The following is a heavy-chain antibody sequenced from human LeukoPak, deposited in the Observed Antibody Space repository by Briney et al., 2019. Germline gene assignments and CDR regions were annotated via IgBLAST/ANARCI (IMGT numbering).Heavy chain of an antibody. V-gene: IGHV4-59*01. CDR1: GGSISSYY. CDR3: AGWGTGGSSGLRSGTPNY. D-gene: IGHD6-6*01. J-gene: IGHJ4*02. CDR2: IYYSGST. Sequence: PSETLSLTCTVSGGSISSYYWSWIRQPPGKGLEWIGYIYYSGSTNYNPSLKSRVTISVDTSKNQFSLKLSSVTAADTAVYYCAGWGTGGSSGLRSGTPNYWGQGTLVTVSS.